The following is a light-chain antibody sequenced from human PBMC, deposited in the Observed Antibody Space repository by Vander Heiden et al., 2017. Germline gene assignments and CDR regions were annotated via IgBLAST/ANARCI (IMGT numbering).Light chain of an antibody. CDR3: QQENSWPLA. CDR2: GAS. J-gene: IGKJ3*01. V-gene: IGKV3-15*01. CDR1: QTISRH. Sequence: EIVMTQSPATLSVSPGERATLSCRASQTISRHLAWYQQKPGQAPTLLIYGASTRATGIPARFTGSGSGTDFTLTISSLQSEDPAVYYCQQENSWPLAFGHGTKVDMK.